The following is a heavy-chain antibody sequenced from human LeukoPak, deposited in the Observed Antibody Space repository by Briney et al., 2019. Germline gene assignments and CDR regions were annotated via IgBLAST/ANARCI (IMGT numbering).Heavy chain of an antibody. CDR2: ISSSSSYI. CDR1: GFTFSSYS. D-gene: IGHD3-16*01. CDR3: SREQHGGRYFDY. J-gene: IGHJ4*02. Sequence: GGSLRLSCAASGFTFSSYSMNWVRQAPGKGLEWVSSISSSSSYIYYADEVKGRFTISRDNAKNSLYLQMNSLRAEDTAVYYCSREQHGGRYFDYWGQGTLVTVAS. V-gene: IGHV3-21*01.